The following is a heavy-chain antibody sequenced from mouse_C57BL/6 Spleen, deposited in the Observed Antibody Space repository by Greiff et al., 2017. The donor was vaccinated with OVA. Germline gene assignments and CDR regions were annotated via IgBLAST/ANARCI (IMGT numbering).Heavy chain of an antibody. D-gene: IGHD1-1*01. CDR2: INPNNGGT. CDR1: GYTFTDYN. J-gene: IGHJ1*03. CDR3: ARVHYYGSSYWYFDV. V-gene: IGHV1-22*01. Sequence: DVQLQESGPELVKPGASVKMSCKASGYTFTDYNMHWVKQSHGKSLEWIGYINPNNGGTSYNQKFKGKATLTVNKSSSTAYMELRSLTSEDYAVYYCARVHYYGSSYWYFDVWGTGTTVTVSS.